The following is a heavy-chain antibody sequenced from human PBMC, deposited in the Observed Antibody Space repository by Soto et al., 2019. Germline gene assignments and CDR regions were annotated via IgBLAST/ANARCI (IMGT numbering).Heavy chain of an antibody. J-gene: IGHJ6*02. CDR3: AKEGPGGGRHFYYGMDV. CDR1: GFVFSDYG. Sequence: GGSLRLSCAASGFVFSDYGMHWVRQAPGKGLEWVALITSDGNNEFYRESVKGRFSISRGRSTNTVDLLMNSLRPEDTGVYYCAKEGPGGGRHFYYGMDVWGQGTTVTVS. D-gene: IGHD1-26*01. CDR2: ITSDGNNE. V-gene: IGHV3-30*02.